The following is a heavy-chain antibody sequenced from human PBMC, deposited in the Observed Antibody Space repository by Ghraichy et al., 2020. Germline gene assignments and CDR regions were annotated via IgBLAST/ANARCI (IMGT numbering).Heavy chain of an antibody. Sequence: GSLRLSCAASGFTFSTYAMHWVRQAPGKGLEWVAVISYDGSNKYYADSVKGRFTISRDNSKNTLYLQMNSLRAEDTAVYHCARGAGIVVVVDATFDSWGQGTLVTVSS. V-gene: IGHV3-30-3*01. D-gene: IGHD2-15*01. CDR3: ARGAGIVVVVDATFDS. J-gene: IGHJ4*02. CDR2: ISYDGSNK. CDR1: GFTFSTYA.